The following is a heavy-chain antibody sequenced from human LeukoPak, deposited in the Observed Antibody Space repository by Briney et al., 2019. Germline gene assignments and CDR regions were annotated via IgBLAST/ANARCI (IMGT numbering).Heavy chain of an antibody. D-gene: IGHD6-19*01. V-gene: IGHV4-34*01. CDR3: ARARGAVAVDY. CDR1: GGSFSGHH. CDR2: INHSGNT. Sequence: SETLSLTCAVYGGSFSGHHWSWIRQPPGKGLEWIEEINHSGNTNYNPSLKSRVTLSVDTSKNQFSLKLTSVTAADTAVYYCARARGAVAVDYWGQGTRVTVSS. J-gene: IGHJ4*02.